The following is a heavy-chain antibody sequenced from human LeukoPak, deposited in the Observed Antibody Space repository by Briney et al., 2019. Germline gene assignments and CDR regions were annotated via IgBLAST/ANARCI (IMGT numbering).Heavy chain of an antibody. Sequence: ASVKVSCKASGYTFTGYYMHGVRQAPGQGLEWMGWINPNSGGTNYAQKFQGRVTMTRDTSISTAYMELSRLRSDDTAVYYCASGLAVQLERRIGMDVWGKGTTVTVSS. CDR3: ASGLAVQLERRIGMDV. V-gene: IGHV1-2*02. D-gene: IGHD1-1*01. CDR2: INPNSGGT. J-gene: IGHJ6*04. CDR1: GYTFTGYY.